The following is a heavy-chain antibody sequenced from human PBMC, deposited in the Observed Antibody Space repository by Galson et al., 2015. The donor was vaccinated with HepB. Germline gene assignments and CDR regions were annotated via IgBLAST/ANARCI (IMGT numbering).Heavy chain of an antibody. V-gene: IGHV3-30*18. CDR3: ANSSSLDY. J-gene: IGHJ4*02. D-gene: IGHD6-13*01. CDR1: GFTFSSYG. CDR2: ISYGGSNK. Sequence: SLRLSCAASGFTFSSYGMHWVRQAPGKGLEWVAVISYGGSNKYYADSVKGRFTISRDNSKNTLYLQMNSLRAEDTAVYYCANSSSLDYWGQGTLVTVSS.